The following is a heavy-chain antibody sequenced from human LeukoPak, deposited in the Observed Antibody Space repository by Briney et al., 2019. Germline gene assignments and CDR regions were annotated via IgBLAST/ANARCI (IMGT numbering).Heavy chain of an antibody. CDR1: GFIFNNYG. J-gene: IGHJ4*02. CDR2: IRGNADTT. Sequence: GGSLRLSCAASGFIFNNYGMSWVRQAPGKGLEWVSAIRGNADTTYYADSVKGRFTFSRDNSKNTLYLQMNSLRAEDTAVYYCAKSRDFDSVVVTAFDYWGRGTLVTVSS. CDR3: AKSRDFDSVVVTAFDY. V-gene: IGHV3-23*01. D-gene: IGHD2-21*02.